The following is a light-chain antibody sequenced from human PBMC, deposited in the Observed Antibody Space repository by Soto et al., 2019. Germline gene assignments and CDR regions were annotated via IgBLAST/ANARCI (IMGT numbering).Light chain of an antibody. J-gene: IGKJ1*01. V-gene: IGKV1-39*01. CDR2: AAS. CDR1: QSISSY. CDR3: QQRAT. Sequence: DIQMTQSPSSLSASVGDRVTITCRASQSISSYLNWYQQKPGKAPKLLIYAASSLQSGVPSRFSGSGSGTDFTLTISSLQPEDFATYYCQQRATFGQGTKVEIE.